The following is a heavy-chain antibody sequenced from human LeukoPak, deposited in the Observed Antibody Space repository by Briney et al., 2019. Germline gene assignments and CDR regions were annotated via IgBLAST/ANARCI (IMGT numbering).Heavy chain of an antibody. CDR1: GFTFSSYG. Sequence: GGSLRLSCTASGFTFSSYGMHWVRQAPGKGLEWVAVISYDGSNKYYADSVKGRFTISRDNSKNTLYVQMNSLRAEDTAVYYCAKQLGYCSDGSCYFPYWGQGTLVTVSS. CDR3: AKQLGYCSDGSCYFPY. V-gene: IGHV3-30*18. D-gene: IGHD2-15*01. CDR2: ISYDGSNK. J-gene: IGHJ4*02.